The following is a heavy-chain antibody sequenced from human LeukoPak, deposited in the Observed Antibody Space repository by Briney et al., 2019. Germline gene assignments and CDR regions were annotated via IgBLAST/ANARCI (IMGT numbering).Heavy chain of an antibody. D-gene: IGHD6-13*01. Sequence: PGGTLRLSCAASGFTFSSSGMSWVRQAPGKGLEWVSTISASGDNTYYADSVKGRFTISRDNSKKKLYLQMNSLRAEDTAVYYCARDGSSWNFDYWGQGTLVTVSS. CDR2: ISASGDNT. J-gene: IGHJ4*02. V-gene: IGHV3-23*01. CDR3: ARDGSSWNFDY. CDR1: GFTFSSSG.